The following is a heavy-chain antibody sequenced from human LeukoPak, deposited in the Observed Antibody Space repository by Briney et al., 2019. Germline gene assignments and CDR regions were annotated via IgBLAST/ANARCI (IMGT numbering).Heavy chain of an antibody. CDR1: GFTFSTFA. D-gene: IGHD2-8*02. J-gene: IGHJ4*02. V-gene: IGHV3-23*01. CDR2: IFPSGGEI. CDR3: ATYRQVLLPFES. Sequence: GGSLRLSCAASGFTFSTFAMIWVRQPPGKGLEWVSSIFPSGGEIHYADSVRGRFTISRDNSKSTLSLQMNNLRAEDTAIYYCATYRQVLLPFESWGQGTLVTVSS.